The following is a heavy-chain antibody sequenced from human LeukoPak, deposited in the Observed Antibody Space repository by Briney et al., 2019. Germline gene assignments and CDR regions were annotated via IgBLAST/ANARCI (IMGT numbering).Heavy chain of an antibody. CDR1: GGTFSNYA. J-gene: IGHJ4*02. CDR3: ARHPDILTGYFDY. D-gene: IGHD3-9*01. V-gene: IGHV1-69*13. CDR2: IIPIFGTT. Sequence: GASVKVSCKASGGTFSNYAISWVRQAPGQGLEWMGGIIPIFGTTNYAQKFQGRVTITADESTSTAYMELSSLRSEDTAVYYCARHPDILTGYFDYWGQGTLVTVSS.